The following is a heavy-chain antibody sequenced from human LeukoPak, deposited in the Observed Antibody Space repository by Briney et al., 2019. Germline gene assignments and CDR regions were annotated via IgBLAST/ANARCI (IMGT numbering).Heavy chain of an antibody. CDR1: GFTFSSYS. Sequence: GGSLRLSCAASGFTFSSYSMNWVRQAPGKGLEWVPSISSSSSYIYYADSVKGRFTISRDNAKNSLYLQMNSLRAEDTAVYYCARGSGSYGIDYWGQGTLVTVSS. D-gene: IGHD1-26*01. J-gene: IGHJ4*02. V-gene: IGHV3-21*01. CDR2: ISSSSSYI. CDR3: ARGSGSYGIDY.